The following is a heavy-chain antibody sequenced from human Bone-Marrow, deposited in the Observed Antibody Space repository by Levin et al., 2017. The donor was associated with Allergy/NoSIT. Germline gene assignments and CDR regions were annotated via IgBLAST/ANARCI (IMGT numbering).Heavy chain of an antibody. CDR1: GFTFSSYS. J-gene: IGHJ3*02. D-gene: IGHD6-13*01. CDR2: ISSSSSTI. V-gene: IGHV3-48*01. CDR3: ARDNTHSSSGYDDAFDS. Sequence: GGSLRLSCAASGFTFSSYSMNWVRQAPGKGLEWVSYISSSSSTIYYADSVKGRFTISRDNAKNSLYLQMNSLRAEDTAVYYCARDNTHSSSGYDDAFDSWGQGTMVTVSS.